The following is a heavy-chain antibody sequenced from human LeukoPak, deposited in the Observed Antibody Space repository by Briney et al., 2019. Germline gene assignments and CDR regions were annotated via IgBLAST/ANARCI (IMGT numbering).Heavy chain of an antibody. CDR1: GGSISSSSYY. V-gene: IGHV4-39*01. J-gene: IGHJ4*02. Sequence: SETLSLTCTVSGGSISSSSYYWGWIRQPPGKGLEWIGSLHYSGRAYYNPSLKSRVIIFVDTSKNQFSLKLNSVTAADTAVYYCTRGGRAMIVVVTPFDYWGQGTLVTVSS. CDR3: TRGGRAMIVVVTPFDY. CDR2: LHYSGRA. D-gene: IGHD3-22*01.